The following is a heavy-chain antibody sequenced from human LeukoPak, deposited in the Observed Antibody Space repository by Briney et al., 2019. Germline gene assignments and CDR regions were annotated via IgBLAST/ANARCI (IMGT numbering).Heavy chain of an antibody. D-gene: IGHD2-15*01. CDR2: MNPNSGNT. Sequence: ASVKVSCKASGYTFTSYDINWVRQATGRGLEWMGWMNPNSGNTGYAQKFQGRVTMTRNTSISTAYMELSSLRSEDTAVYYCAATSPAGYCSGGSCSKIDYWGQGTLVTVSS. J-gene: IGHJ4*02. CDR3: AATSPAGYCSGGSCSKIDY. CDR1: GYTFTSYD. V-gene: IGHV1-8*01.